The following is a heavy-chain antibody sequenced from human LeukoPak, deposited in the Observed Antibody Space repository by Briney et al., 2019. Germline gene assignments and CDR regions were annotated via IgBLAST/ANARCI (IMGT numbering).Heavy chain of an antibody. CDR1: GFTFRTYS. J-gene: IGHJ4*02. CDR2: ISSSGSTR. Sequence: PGGSLRLSCAASGFTFRTYSMNWVRQAPGKGLEWISYISSSGSTRYYADSVKGRFTISRDNAKNSLYLQMNSLRAEDTAVYYCARDRRDILTGYLDYWGQGTLVTVSS. D-gene: IGHD3-9*01. CDR3: ARDRRDILTGYLDY. V-gene: IGHV3-48*04.